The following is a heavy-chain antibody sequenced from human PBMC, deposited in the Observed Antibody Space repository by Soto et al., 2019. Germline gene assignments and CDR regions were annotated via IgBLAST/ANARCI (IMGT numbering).Heavy chain of an antibody. CDR2: VSYDGSNK. V-gene: IGHV3-30*03. D-gene: IGHD4-17*01. CDR3: TVAGHYGDCSVGH. CDR1: GFTFSGYG. Sequence: QVQLVESGGGVVQPGRSLRLSCAASGFTFSGYGMHWVRQAPGKGLEWLAVVSYDGSNKYYADSVKGRFTISRDNSKNTLYLQLSSLTTEDTAVYYCTVAGHYGDCSVGHWGQGTLVTVSS. J-gene: IGHJ4*02.